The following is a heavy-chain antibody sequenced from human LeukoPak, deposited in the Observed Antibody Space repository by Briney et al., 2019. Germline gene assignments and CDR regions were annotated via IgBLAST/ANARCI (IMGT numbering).Heavy chain of an antibody. V-gene: IGHV5-51*01. CDR2: MYPGDSDT. CDR1: GYSFTTYW. J-gene: IGHJ1*01. D-gene: IGHD3-10*01. CDR3: ALYGSGSYRSEYFQH. Sequence: GESLKISCKGSGYSFTTYWIAWVRQMPGKGLEWMGIMYPGDSDTRYSPSFQGQVTISADKSISTAYLQWSSLKASDTAMYYCALYGSGSYRSEYFQHWGQGTLVTVSS.